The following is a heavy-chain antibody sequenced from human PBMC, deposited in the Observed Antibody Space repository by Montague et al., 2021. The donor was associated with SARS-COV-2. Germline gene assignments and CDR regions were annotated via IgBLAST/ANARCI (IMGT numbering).Heavy chain of an antibody. D-gene: IGHD3-3*01. CDR2: IYYSGST. J-gene: IGHJ4*02. CDR3: ARVRLSGTIFGVVVIDGFDY. V-gene: IGHV4-59*01. CDR1: GGSISSYY. Sequence: ETLSLTCTVSGGSISSYYWSWIRQPPGKGLEWIGYIYYSGSTNYNPSLKSRVTISVDTTKNQFSLKLSSVTAADTAVYYCARVRLSGTIFGVVVIDGFDYWGQGTLVTASS.